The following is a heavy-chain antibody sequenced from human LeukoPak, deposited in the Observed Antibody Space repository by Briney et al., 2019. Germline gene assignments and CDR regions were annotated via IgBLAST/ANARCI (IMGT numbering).Heavy chain of an antibody. CDR3: ARDLRGYCSGGSCYTDYYYYYYMDV. CDR2: IIPIFGTA. Sequence: SVKVSCKASGGTFSSYAISWVRQAPGQGLEWMGGIIPIFGTANYAQKFQGRVTITADESTSTAYMGLSSLRSEDTAVYYCARDLRGYCSGGSCYTDYYYYYYMDVWGKGTTVTVSS. V-gene: IGHV1-69*13. CDR1: GGTFSSYA. J-gene: IGHJ6*03. D-gene: IGHD2-15*01.